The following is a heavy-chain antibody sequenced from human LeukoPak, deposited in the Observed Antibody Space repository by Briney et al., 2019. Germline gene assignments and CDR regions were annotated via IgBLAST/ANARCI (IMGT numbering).Heavy chain of an antibody. D-gene: IGHD2-8*02. J-gene: IGHJ3*02. CDR1: GDSIGTYF. Sequence: KPSETLSLTCTVSGDSIGTYFWNWIRQSAGEGLEWIGHVYDGGRTNYNPSLKGRVTISVDTSRNLFSLRLGSVTAADTAVYYCARDYIVETGVVGFDMWGQGTMVTVSS. V-gene: IGHV4-4*07. CDR2: VYDGGRT. CDR3: ARDYIVETGVVGFDM.